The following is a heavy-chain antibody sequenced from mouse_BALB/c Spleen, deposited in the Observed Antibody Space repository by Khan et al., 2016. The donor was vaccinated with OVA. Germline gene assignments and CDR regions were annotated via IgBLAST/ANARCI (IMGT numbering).Heavy chain of an antibody. CDR1: GFSLTNYG. D-gene: IGHD2-10*01. CDR2: IWSDGST. J-gene: IGHJ4*01. CDR3: ARQPYYHYNIMDY. Sequence: QVQLQQPGPGLVAPSQSLSITCTISGFSLTNYGVHWVRQPPGKGLEWLVVIWSDGSTTYNSALKSRLIISKDNSKSQVFLKMNSLQTDDTAVYFCARQPYYHYNIMDYWGQGTSVTVSS. V-gene: IGHV2-6-1*01.